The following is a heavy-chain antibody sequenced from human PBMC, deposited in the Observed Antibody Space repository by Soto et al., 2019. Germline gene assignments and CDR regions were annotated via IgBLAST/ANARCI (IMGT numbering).Heavy chain of an antibody. CDR1: GFTFGNYW. CDR3: ARVGGGWWNFDY. V-gene: IGHV3-74*01. CDR2: ISGDGRFT. D-gene: IGHD2-21*01. Sequence: LRLSCGASGFTFGNYWMHWVRQAPGEGLVWVSRISGDGRFTRFADSVKGRFTISRDNAKNTLHLQMDSLRVEDTAVYYCARVGGGWWNFDYWAQSALVTVSS. J-gene: IGHJ4*02.